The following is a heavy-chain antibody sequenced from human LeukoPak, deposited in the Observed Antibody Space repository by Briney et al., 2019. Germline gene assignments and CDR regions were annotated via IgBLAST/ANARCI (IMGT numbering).Heavy chain of an antibody. V-gene: IGHV4-59*12. D-gene: IGHD3-16*01. CDR3: ARESSGGSFDY. Sequence: PSETLSLTCTVSGGSISSYYWSWIRQPPGKGLEWIGYIYYSGSTNYNPSLKSRVTISVDTSKNQFSLKLSSVTAADTAVHYCARESSGGSFDYWGQGTLVTVFS. CDR1: GGSISSYY. CDR2: IYYSGST. J-gene: IGHJ4*02.